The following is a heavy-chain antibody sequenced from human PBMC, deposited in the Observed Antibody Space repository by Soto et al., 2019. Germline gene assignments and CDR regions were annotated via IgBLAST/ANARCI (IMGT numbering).Heavy chain of an antibody. CDR1: GGSISSYY. Sequence: SETLSLTCTVSGGSISSYYWSWIRQPPGKGLEWIGCFYYSGSTNYNPSLKGRFTISRDNSKKTMYLQMDSLRAEDTARYYCAKDDPPTPWGQETVVTVS. J-gene: IGHJ5*02. V-gene: IGHV4-59*08. CDR3: AKDDPPTP. CDR2: FYYSGST. D-gene: IGHD3-3*01.